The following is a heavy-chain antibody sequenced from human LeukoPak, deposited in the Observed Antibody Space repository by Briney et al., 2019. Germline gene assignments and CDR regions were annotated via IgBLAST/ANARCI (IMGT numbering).Heavy chain of an antibody. V-gene: IGHV1-2*02. CDR2: INPNSGGT. CDR1: GYTFTGYY. Sequence: GASVKVSCKASGYTFTGYYMHWVRQAPGQGLEWMGWINPNSGGTNYALKFQGRVTMTRDTSISTAYMELSRLRSDDTAVYYCARGPYYGSGRRGYYFDYWGQGTLVTVSS. J-gene: IGHJ4*02. CDR3: ARGPYYGSGRRGYYFDY. D-gene: IGHD3-10*01.